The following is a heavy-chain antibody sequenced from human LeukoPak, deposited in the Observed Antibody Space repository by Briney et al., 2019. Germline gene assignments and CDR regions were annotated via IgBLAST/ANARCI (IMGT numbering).Heavy chain of an antibody. D-gene: IGHD1-26*01. CDR3: ARGDLVGADDTNFDY. V-gene: IGHV1-8*03. CDR1: GYTLTSYD. CDR2: MNPNSGNT. J-gene: IGHJ4*02. Sequence: GASVKVSCKASGYTLTSYDINWVRQATGQGLEWMGWMNPNSGNTGYAQKFQARVTITRNTSISTAYMELSSLRSEDTAVYYCARGDLVGADDTNFDYWGQGTLVTVSS.